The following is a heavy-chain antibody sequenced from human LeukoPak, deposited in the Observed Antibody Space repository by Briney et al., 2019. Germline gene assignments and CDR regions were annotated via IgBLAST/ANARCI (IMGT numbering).Heavy chain of an antibody. V-gene: IGHV1-18*01. J-gene: IGHJ4*02. CDR3: ARALRDVAVAGKVY. Sequence: ASVKVSCKASGYTFTNYGISWVRQAPGQGLEWMGWISAYNHNTKYAQKLQGRVTTTTDTSTSTAYVELRSLRSDDTAVYYCARALRDVAVAGKVYWGQGTLVTVSS. D-gene: IGHD6-19*01. CDR1: GYTFTNYG. CDR2: ISAYNHNT.